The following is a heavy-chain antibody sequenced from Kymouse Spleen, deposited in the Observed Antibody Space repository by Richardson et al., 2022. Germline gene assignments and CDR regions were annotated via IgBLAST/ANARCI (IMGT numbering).Heavy chain of an antibody. J-gene: IGHJ4*02. D-gene: IGHD3-16*02. Sequence: QLQLQESGPGLVKPSETLSLTCTVSGGSISSSSYYWGWIRQPPGKGLEWIGSIYYSGSTYYNPSLKSRVTISVDTSKNQFSLKLSSVTAADTAVYYCARGGFPYYFDYWGQGTLVTVSS. CDR2: IYYSGST. CDR3: ARGGFPYYFDY. V-gene: IGHV4-39*01. CDR1: GGSISSSSYY.